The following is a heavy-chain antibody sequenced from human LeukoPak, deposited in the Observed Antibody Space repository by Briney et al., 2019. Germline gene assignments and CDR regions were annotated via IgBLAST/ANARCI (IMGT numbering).Heavy chain of an antibody. Sequence: SETLSLTCTVSGGSISSGGYYWSWIRQPPGKGLEWIGYIYHSGSTYYNPSLKSRVTISVDRSKNQFSLKLSSVTAADTAVYYCARVGRCSSTSCYKARYYYYYMDVWGKGTTVTVSS. V-gene: IGHV4-30-2*01. CDR2: IYHSGST. CDR1: GGSISSGGYY. CDR3: ARVGRCSSTSCYKARYYYYYMDV. J-gene: IGHJ6*03. D-gene: IGHD2-2*02.